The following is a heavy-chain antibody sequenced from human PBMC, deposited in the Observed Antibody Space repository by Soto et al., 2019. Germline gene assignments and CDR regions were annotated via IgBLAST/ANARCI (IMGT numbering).Heavy chain of an antibody. V-gene: IGHV5-51*01. CDR2: IYPGDSDT. D-gene: IGHD1-1*01. Sequence: VESLKISCKGSGYTFTNHWIGWVRQIPGKGLEWMGIIYPGDSDTRYSPSFQGQVTISADKSISTAYLQWSSLKASDTAMYYCSRTTGVFSYYGMETWGKGNTVNVSA. CDR1: GYTFTNHW. CDR3: SRTTGVFSYYGMET. J-gene: IGHJ6*04.